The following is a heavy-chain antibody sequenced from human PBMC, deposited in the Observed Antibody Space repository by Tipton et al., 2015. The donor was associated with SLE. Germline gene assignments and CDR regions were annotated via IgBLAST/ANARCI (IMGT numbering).Heavy chain of an antibody. CDR2: IYHSGSA. J-gene: IGHJ6*03. D-gene: IGHD6-13*01. Sequence: TLSLTCTVSNFSINSGYYWGWIRQPPGKGLEWIGSIYHSGSAYYNPSLKSRVTISVDTSKNQFSLKLSSVTAADTAVYYCARASSSSWDTGYYYYMDVWGKGTTVTVSS. CDR1: NFSINSGYY. CDR3: ARASSSSWDTGYYYYMDV. V-gene: IGHV4-38-2*02.